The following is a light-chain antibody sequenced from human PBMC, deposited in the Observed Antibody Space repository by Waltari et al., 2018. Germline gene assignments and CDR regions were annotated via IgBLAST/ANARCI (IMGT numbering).Light chain of an antibody. Sequence: DIQLTQSPSSLSASAGDRVTFTCRASQGISSYLAWYQQKPGKAPKLLIYKASSLQSGVPSRFSGSGSGTEFTLTIISLQPEDFAVYYCQQRNSYPFTFGPGTKLDIK. J-gene: IGKJ3*01. V-gene: IGKV1-9*01. CDR2: KAS. CDR1: QGISSY. CDR3: QQRNSYPFT.